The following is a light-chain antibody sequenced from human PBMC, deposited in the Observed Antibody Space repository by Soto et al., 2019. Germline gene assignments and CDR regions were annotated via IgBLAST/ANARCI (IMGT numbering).Light chain of an antibody. V-gene: IGKV1-12*01. Sequence: DIKMTQSPAAVSAYVGDRVTITCRASQVISTLLAWYQQKPGQAPKLLIYAASVLESGVPSRFSGSGSGTDFTLTISSVQPEDFATYRCQQANSFPITFGQGTSLEI. CDR2: AAS. J-gene: IGKJ5*01. CDR3: QQANSFPIT. CDR1: QVISTL.